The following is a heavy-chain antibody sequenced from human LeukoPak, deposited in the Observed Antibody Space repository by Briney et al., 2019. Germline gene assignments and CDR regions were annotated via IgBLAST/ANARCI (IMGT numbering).Heavy chain of an antibody. CDR2: IYYNGDT. Sequence: SETLSLTCTVSGGSIGRYYWSWVRQPPGQRLEWIGYIYYNGDTDYNPSLKSRVTVSVDTAKNQFSLKLSSVTAADTAVSYCARHRSAVAGDYTYWYFDLWGRGALVTVSS. D-gene: IGHD3-10*01. J-gene: IGHJ2*01. CDR1: GGSIGRYY. V-gene: IGHV4-59*08. CDR3: ARHRSAVAGDYTYWYFDL.